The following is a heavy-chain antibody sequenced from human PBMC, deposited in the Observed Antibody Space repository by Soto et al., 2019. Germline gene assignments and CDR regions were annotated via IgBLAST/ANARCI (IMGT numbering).Heavy chain of an antibody. J-gene: IGHJ4*02. CDR3: AGVYGDYGGFFEY. CDR1: GFTFSSYA. D-gene: IGHD4-17*01. Sequence: GGSLRLSCAASGFTFSSYAMSWVRQAPGKGLEWVSAISGSGGSTYYADSVKGRFTISRHNIKNTLYLQMNSLRAEDTAVYYCAGVYGDYGGFFEYWGQGTQVTVSS. V-gene: IGHV3-23*01. CDR2: ISGSGGST.